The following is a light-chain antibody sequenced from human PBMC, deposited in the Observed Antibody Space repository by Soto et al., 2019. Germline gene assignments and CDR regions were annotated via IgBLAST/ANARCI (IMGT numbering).Light chain of an antibody. CDR1: SSDVGGYNY. Sequence: QSVLTQPPSASGSPGQSVTIAWTETSSDVGGYNYVSWYQQHPGKAPKLMIYEVSKRPSGVPDRFSGSKSGNTASLTVSGLQAEDEADYYCSSYAGSLYVFGTGTKVTVL. CDR2: EVS. J-gene: IGLJ1*01. CDR3: SSYAGSLYV. V-gene: IGLV2-8*01.